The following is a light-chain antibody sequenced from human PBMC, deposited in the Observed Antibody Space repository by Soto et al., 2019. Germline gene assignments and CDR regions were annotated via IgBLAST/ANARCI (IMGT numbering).Light chain of an antibody. Sequence: QSALTQPASGSGSPGQAITISCTGTSSDVGGYNYVSWYQQHPGKAPKLMIYDVSNRPSGVSNRFSGSKSGNTASLTISGLQAEDEADYYCSSYTSSSTPFYVFGTWTKVTVL. CDR1: SSDVGGYNY. J-gene: IGLJ1*01. CDR2: DVS. CDR3: SSYTSSSTPFYV. V-gene: IGLV2-14*01.